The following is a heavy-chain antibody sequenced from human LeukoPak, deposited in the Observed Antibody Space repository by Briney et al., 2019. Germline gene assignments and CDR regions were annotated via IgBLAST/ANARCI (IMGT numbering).Heavy chain of an antibody. J-gene: IGHJ4*02. CDR3: ARVCNGSGTSSHNY. D-gene: IGHD3-10*01. V-gene: IGHV3-53*01. Sequence: GGSQSLLCGPCGLTDWIGYVMGPRQAPGKGLEWVSVIYGGGHTVYTDSVKGRFTISRDNSENTLYLQMHRLRPEDAAVYYCARVCNGSGTSSHNYWGQGTLVTVSS. CDR2: IYGGGHT. CDR1: GLTDWIGY.